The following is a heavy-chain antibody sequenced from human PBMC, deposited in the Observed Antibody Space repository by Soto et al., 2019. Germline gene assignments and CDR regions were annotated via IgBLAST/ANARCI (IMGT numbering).Heavy chain of an antibody. CDR2: IYYSGST. CDR3: ARDWDTAMVPTTTYYYYGMDV. D-gene: IGHD5-18*01. Sequence: TLSLTCTVSGGSISSGGYYWSGIRPHPGKGLEWIGYIYYSGSTYYNPSLKSRITINPDTSKNQFSLQLNSVTPEDTAVYYCARDWDTAMVPTTTYYYYGMDVWGQGTTVTVSS. J-gene: IGHJ6*02. CDR1: GGSISSGGYY. V-gene: IGHV4-31*03.